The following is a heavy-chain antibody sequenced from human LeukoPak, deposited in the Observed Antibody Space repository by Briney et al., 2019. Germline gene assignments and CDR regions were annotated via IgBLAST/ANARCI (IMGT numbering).Heavy chain of an antibody. CDR1: GYTFTSHD. Sequence: ASVKVSCKASGYTFTSHDINWVRQASGQGIEWMGYINPDSGDAGYAREFQGRLTVTRDNSITTAYMELDSLTAADTAVYYCTRGWDHWGLGTLVTVSS. CDR3: TRGWDH. CDR2: INPDSGDA. J-gene: IGHJ4*02. V-gene: IGHV1-8*01.